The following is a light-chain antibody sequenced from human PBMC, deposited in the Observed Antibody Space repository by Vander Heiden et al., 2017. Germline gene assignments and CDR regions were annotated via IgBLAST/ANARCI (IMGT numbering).Light chain of an antibody. J-gene: IGLJ3*02. CDR2: EVS. CDR3: CSYAGSSTWV. CDR1: SRDVGSYNL. V-gene: IGLV2-23*02. Sequence: QSALTQPASVSGSPGQSITVSCPGPSRDVGSYNLVSCYQPHPGKAHKRLFYEVSKRPAGVANRFSGSKAGTTASLTISGHEAEDDADYYCCSYAGSSTWVFGGGTKLTVL.